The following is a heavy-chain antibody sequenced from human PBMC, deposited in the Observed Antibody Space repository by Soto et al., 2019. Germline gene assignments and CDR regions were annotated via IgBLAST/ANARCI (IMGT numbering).Heavy chain of an antibody. Sequence: ASVKVSCKASGYIFTAYSMHWVRQAPGQGLEWMGWFNPNSGDTIYAEKFQGRVTLTRDTSINTAYLELTGLKSDDTAVYYCAREASAVISLDFWGQGTLVTVSS. J-gene: IGHJ4*02. CDR2: FNPNSGDT. D-gene: IGHD6-19*01. CDR3: AREASAVISLDF. V-gene: IGHV1-2*02. CDR1: GYIFTAYS.